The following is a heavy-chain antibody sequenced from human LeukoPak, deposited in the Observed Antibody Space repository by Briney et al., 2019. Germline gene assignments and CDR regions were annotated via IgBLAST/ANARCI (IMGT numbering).Heavy chain of an antibody. J-gene: IGHJ4*02. D-gene: IGHD2-15*01. CDR1: GGSISSYY. Sequence: SETLSLTCTVSGGSISSYYWSWIRQPPGKGLEWIGYIYYSGSTNYNPSLKSRVTISVDTSKNQFSLKLSSVTAADTAVYYCARGLYCSDGSCFYDYWGQGTLVTVSS. V-gene: IGHV4-59*01. CDR2: IYYSGST. CDR3: ARGLYCSDGSCFYDY.